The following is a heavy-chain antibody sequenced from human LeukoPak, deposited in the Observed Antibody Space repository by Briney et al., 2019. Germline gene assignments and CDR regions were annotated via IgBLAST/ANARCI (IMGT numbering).Heavy chain of an antibody. CDR1: GGSINNYY. V-gene: IGHV4-59*01. D-gene: IGHD6-19*01. CDR3: ARAGRWLVIDY. CDR2: IYYSGST. J-gene: IGHJ4*02. Sequence: SETLSLTCTVSGGSINNYYWSWIRQPPGKGLEWIGYIYYSGSTNYNPSLKSRVTISIDTSKNQFSLKLSSVTAADTAVYYCARAGRWLVIDYWGQGTLVTVSS.